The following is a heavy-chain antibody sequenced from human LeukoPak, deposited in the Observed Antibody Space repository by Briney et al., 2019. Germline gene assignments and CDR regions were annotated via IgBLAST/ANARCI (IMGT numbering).Heavy chain of an antibody. V-gene: IGHV1-2*02. Sequence: GASVKVSCKASGYTFTGYYMHWVRQAPGQGLEWMGWINPNSGGTNYAQKFQGRVTMARDTSISTAYMELSRLRSDDTAVYYCATAPRYYDSSGYRTLYYYYYYMDVWGKGTTVTVSS. D-gene: IGHD3-22*01. J-gene: IGHJ6*03. CDR2: INPNSGGT. CDR3: ATAPRYYDSSGYRTLYYYYYYMDV. CDR1: GYTFTGYY.